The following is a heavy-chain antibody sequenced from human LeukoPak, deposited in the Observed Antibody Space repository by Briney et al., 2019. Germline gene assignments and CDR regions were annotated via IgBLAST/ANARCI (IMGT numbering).Heavy chain of an antibody. CDR1: GGSISSYY. J-gene: IGHJ6*02. CDR3: ARVSNWQYYGMDV. V-gene: IGHV4-59*01. Sequence: PSETLSLTCTVSGGSISSYYWSWIRQPPGKGLEWIGYIYYSGSTNYNPSLKSRVTISVDTSKNQFSLKLSSVTAADTAVYYCARVSNWQYYGMDVWGQGTTVTVSS. CDR2: IYYSGST. D-gene: IGHD1-20*01.